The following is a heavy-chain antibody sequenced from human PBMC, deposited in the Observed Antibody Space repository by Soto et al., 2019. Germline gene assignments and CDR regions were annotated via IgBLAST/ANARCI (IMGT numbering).Heavy chain of an antibody. D-gene: IGHD6-19*01. CDR3: AKGSRAVDI. V-gene: IGHV3-9*01. J-gene: IGHJ3*02. Sequence: EVQLVESGGGLVQPGRSLRLSCAASGFTFDDYAMHWVRQAPGKGLEWVSGINWNSGSIGYADSVKGRFTISRDNAKNSLYLQMNSLRAEDTAVYYCAKGSRAVDIWGQGTMVTVSS. CDR2: INWNSGSI. CDR1: GFTFDDYA.